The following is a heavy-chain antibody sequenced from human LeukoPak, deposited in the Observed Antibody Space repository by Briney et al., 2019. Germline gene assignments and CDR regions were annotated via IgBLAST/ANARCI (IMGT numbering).Heavy chain of an antibody. CDR2: IYYSGST. J-gene: IGHJ4*02. CDR3: ARLTYYYDSSGLDY. D-gene: IGHD3-22*01. Sequence: SETLSLTCTVSGGSISSYYWSWIRQPPGKGLEWIGYIYYSGSTNYNPSLKSRVTISVDTSKNQFSLKLSSVTAADTAVYYCARLTYYYDSSGLDYWGQGTLVTVSS. CDR1: GGSISSYY. V-gene: IGHV4-59*08.